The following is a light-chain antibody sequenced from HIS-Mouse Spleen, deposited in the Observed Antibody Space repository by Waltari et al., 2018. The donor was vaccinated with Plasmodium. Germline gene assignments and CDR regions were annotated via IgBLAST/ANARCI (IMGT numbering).Light chain of an antibody. CDR2: DAA. V-gene: IGKV3-11*01. Sequence: EIVLTQSPATLSLSPGERATLSCRASQSVSSYLAWYQQKPGQAPRILIYDAANRATGCTARFIGSGSATDFTLTISSLEPEDFAVFYCQQRSNWPPLTFGGGTKVEIK. CDR3: QQRSNWPPLT. CDR1: QSVSSY. J-gene: IGKJ4*01.